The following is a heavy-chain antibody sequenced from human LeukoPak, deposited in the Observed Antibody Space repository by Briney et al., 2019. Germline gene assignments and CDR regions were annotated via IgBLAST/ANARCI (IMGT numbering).Heavy chain of an antibody. Sequence: QPGGSLRLSCAASGFTLSTYAMSWVRQTPGKGLEWVAATSSSDAGTYHADSVRGRSTISRDNAKNSLYLQMNSLRAEDTAVYYCAGGYCSGGSCLVLGYWGQGTLVTVSS. CDR2: TSSSDAGT. J-gene: IGHJ4*02. V-gene: IGHV3-23*01. CDR3: AGGYCSGGSCLVLGY. D-gene: IGHD2-15*01. CDR1: GFTLSTYA.